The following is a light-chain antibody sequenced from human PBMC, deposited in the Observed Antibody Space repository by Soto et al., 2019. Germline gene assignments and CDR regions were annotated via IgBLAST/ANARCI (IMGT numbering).Light chain of an antibody. CDR1: QSVSSSY. CDR2: GAS. V-gene: IGKV3-20*01. CDR3: QQYGSSPGVT. Sequence: EIVLTQSPGTLSLSPGERATLSCRASQSVSSSYLAWYQQKPGQAPGLLIYGASSRATGIPDRFSGSGSGTDFTLTISRLEPEDFAVYYCQQYGSSPGVTFGPGTKVDIK. J-gene: IGKJ3*01.